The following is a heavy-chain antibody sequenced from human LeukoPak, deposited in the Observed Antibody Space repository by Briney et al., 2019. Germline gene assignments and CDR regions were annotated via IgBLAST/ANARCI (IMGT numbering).Heavy chain of an antibody. CDR1: GFTFSDYY. CDR2: ISSSSSYI. D-gene: IGHD1-1*01. Sequence: GGSLRLSCAASGFTFSDYYMSWIRQAPGKGLEWVSYISSSSSYINYADSVKGRFTISRDNAKNSLYLQMNSLRAEDTAVYYCARAYNNDAFDIWGQGTMDTVSS. CDR3: ARAYNNDAFDI. J-gene: IGHJ3*02. V-gene: IGHV3-11*03.